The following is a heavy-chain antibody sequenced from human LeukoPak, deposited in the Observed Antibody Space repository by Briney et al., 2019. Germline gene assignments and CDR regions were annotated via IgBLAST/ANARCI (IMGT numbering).Heavy chain of an antibody. CDR3: AREWRDIVATIPILEFDY. V-gene: IGHV4-38-2*02. CDR1: GYSISSGYY. D-gene: IGHD5-12*01. Sequence: NPSETLSLTCTVSGYSISSGYYWGWIRQPPGKGLEWIGSIYHSGSTYYNPSLKSRVTISVDTSKNQFSLKLSSVTAADTAVYYCAREWRDIVATIPILEFDYWGQGTLVTVSS. CDR2: IYHSGST. J-gene: IGHJ4*02.